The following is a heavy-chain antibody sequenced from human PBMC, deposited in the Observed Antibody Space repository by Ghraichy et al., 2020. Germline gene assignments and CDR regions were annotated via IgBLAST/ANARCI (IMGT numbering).Heavy chain of an antibody. D-gene: IGHD3-9*01. J-gene: IGHJ5*02. V-gene: IGHV1-2*02. Sequence: ASVKVSCQASGYTFTDYFMHWVRQAPGQGLEWMGWINPYNGVTNYAQKFQGRVTMTRDTSISTVYMELSRLRSDDTAVYYCARANRLAHTCEGFDPWGQGPLVTVSS. CDR1: GYTFTDYF. CDR2: INPYNGVT. CDR3: ARANRLAHTCEGFDP.